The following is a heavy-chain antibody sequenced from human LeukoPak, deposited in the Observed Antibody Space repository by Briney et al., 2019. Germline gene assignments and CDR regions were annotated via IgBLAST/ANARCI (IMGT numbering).Heavy chain of an antibody. V-gene: IGHV3-23*01. CDR1: GFMFSSYW. CDR3: ARSSSSWYLTARDY. Sequence: GGSLRLSCAASGFMFSSYWMSWARQAPGKGLEWVSAISGSGGSTYYADSVKGRFTISRDNSKNTLYLQMNSLRAEDTAVYYCARSSSSWYLTARDYWGQGTLVTVSS. CDR2: ISGSGGST. D-gene: IGHD6-13*01. J-gene: IGHJ4*02.